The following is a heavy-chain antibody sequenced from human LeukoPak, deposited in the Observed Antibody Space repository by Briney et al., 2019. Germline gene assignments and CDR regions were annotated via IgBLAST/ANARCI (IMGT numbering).Heavy chain of an antibody. V-gene: IGHV1-18*01. CDR1: GYTFTNYG. D-gene: IGHD4-17*01. CDR3: ARDDYGDSKGRFDP. CDR2: ISSYIGNT. J-gene: IGHJ5*02. Sequence: ASVKVSCKAAGYTFTNYGITWVRQAPGQGLESMGWISSYIGNTNYAQKLQGRVTMTTDTSTSTAYMELRSLRSDDTAVYYCARDDYGDSKGRFDPWGQGTLVTVSS.